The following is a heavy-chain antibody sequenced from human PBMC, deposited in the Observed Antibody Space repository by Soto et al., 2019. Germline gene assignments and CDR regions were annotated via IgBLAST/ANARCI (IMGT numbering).Heavy chain of an antibody. CDR1: GGSISSSSYY. D-gene: IGHD2-2*01. CDR3: GRGGGAEIVVVPAATPRKRGFDP. CDR2: IYYSGST. J-gene: IGHJ5*02. V-gene: IGHV4-39*02. Sequence: QLQLQESGPGLVKPSETLSLTCTVSGGSISSSSYYWGWIRQPPGKGLEWIGSIYYSGSTYYNPSLKSRVTISVDTSKNHCSLKLSCVTAADTAVYYCGRGGGAEIVVVPAATPRKRGFDPWGQGTLVTVSS.